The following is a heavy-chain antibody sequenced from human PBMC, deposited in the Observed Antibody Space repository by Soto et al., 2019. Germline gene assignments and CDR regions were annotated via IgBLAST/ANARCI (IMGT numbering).Heavy chain of an antibody. D-gene: IGHD3-16*01. CDR1: GFTFRSYV. CDR2: TSYDGSNK. J-gene: IGHJ4*02. CDR3: ARWGKTGGMDV. V-gene: IGHV3-30*19. Sequence: QVLLVASGGGVVQPGASLRLSCVGSGFTFRSYVIHWVRQAPGKGLEWVALTSYDGSNKYYDDSVQGRFTISRDNSRNTVDLHMDSLRLEDTALYYCARWGKTGGMDVWGQGTLVSVSS.